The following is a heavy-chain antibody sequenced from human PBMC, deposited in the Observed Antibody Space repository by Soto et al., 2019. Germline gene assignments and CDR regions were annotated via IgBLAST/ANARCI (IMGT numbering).Heavy chain of an antibody. V-gene: IGHV3-30-3*01. CDR3: TLQWLQQIDY. CDR1: GFTFSSYA. CDR2: ISYDGSNK. J-gene: IGHJ4*02. D-gene: IGHD5-12*01. Sequence: PGGSLSLSCAASGFTFSSYAMHWVRQAPGKGLEWVAVISYDGSNKYYADSVKGRFTISRDNSKNTLYLQMNSLRAEDTAVYYCTLQWLQQIDYWGQGTLVTVSS.